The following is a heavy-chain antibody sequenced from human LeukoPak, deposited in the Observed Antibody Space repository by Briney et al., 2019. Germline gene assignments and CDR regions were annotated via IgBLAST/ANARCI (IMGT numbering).Heavy chain of an antibody. J-gene: IGHJ4*02. CDR2: MSYSGST. Sequence: PSATLSLTCTVSGGSIGSNSYSWGWIRQPPGKGLEWIASMSYSGSTYYNPSLKSRVTISVDTSRNQFSLKLSSVTAADTAVYYCARVRWLQLGHFDYWGQGSLVTVSS. D-gene: IGHD5-24*01. V-gene: IGHV4-39*07. CDR1: GGSIGSNSYS. CDR3: ARVRWLQLGHFDY.